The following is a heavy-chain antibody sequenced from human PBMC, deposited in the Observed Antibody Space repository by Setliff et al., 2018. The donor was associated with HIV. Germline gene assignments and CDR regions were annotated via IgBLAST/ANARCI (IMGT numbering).Heavy chain of an antibody. V-gene: IGHV4-39*07. Sequence: ETLSLTCTVSGGSTSSSSNYWGWIRQPPGKGLEWIGNMHYSGTTYYNPSLKSRVMTSVDTSKNELSLNLRSVTAADTAVYYCARAALSVTRTSRRAFDIWGQGTMVTVSS. CDR1: GGSTSSSSNY. D-gene: IGHD1-7*01. CDR2: MHYSGTT. J-gene: IGHJ3*02. CDR3: ARAALSVTRTSRRAFDI.